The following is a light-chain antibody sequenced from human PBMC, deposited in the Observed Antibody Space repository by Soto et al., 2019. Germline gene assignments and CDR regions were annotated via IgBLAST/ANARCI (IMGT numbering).Light chain of an antibody. CDR2: DVS. CDR3: SSFTSSTTPV. CDR1: SSDVGGYNY. V-gene: IGLV2-14*01. J-gene: IGLJ2*01. Sequence: QSALTQPASVSGSPGQSITISCTGTSSDVGGYNYVSWYQQHPGKAPKLMIYDVSNRPSGVSNRFSGSKSGNTASLTISGLQAEDEADYYCSSFTSSTTPVFGGGTKRTVL.